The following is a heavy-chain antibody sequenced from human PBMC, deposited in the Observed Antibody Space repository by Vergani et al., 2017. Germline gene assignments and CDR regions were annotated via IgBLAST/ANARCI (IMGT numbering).Heavy chain of an antibody. J-gene: IGHJ1*01. CDR2: ISGSGGST. V-gene: IGHV3-23*01. CDR3: ATKSCGTPGCQIGYFRE. Sequence: EVQLLESGGGLVQPGGSLRLSCAASQFTFHIYAMTWFRQAPGKGLEWVSDISGSGGSTYYADSVKGRFTISRDNSKNTLVLQMNSLRAEDTAVYYCATKSCGTPGCQIGYFREWGQGTLVTVSS. CDR1: QFTFHIYA. D-gene: IGHD1-1*01.